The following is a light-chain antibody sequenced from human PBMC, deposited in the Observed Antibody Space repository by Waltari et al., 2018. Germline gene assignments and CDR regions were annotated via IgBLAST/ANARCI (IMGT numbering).Light chain of an antibody. V-gene: IGLV1-47*01. CDR3: ATWDDSLSGWV. J-gene: IGLJ3*02. CDR1: SPNLGDNY. CDR2: RNN. Sequence: SVLTQLPSASGTPGPAVTISCSGSSPNLGDNYVYWYQQFPGTSPKLLIHRNNQRPSGVPDRFSGSKSGTSAFLVISGLRSEDEAEYHCATWDDSLSGWVFGGGTKVTVL.